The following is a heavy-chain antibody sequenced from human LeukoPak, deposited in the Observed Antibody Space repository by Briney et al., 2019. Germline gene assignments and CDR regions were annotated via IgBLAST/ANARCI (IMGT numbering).Heavy chain of an antibody. CDR3: AKATIFGVVITNSFDY. CDR1: GYTFTSYG. J-gene: IGHJ4*02. D-gene: IGHD3-3*01. V-gene: IGHV1-18*01. Sequence: GASVKVSCKASGYTFTSYGISWVRQAPGQGLEWMGWISAYNGNTNYAQKLQGRVTMTTDTSTSTAYMELRSLRSDDTAVYYCAKATIFGVVITNSFDYWGQGTLVTVSS. CDR2: ISAYNGNT.